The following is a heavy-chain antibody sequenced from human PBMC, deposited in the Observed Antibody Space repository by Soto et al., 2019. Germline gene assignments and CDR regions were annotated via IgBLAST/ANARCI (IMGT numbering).Heavy chain of an antibody. Sequence: ASVKVSCKASGYTFFTYDISWVRQAPGQGLEWMGWISTYSGDTRYAQKFQGRVTLTTDTSTTTAYLELRSLRSDDTAVYYCARHHGPTTSENWFDPWGQGTLVTVSS. CDR1: GYTFFTYD. J-gene: IGHJ5*02. D-gene: IGHD5-12*01. CDR2: ISTYSGDT. CDR3: ARHHGPTTSENWFDP. V-gene: IGHV1-18*01.